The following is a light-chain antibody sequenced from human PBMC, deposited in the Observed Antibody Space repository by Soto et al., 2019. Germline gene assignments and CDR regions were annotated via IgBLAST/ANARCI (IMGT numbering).Light chain of an antibody. CDR3: QQYGSSPPWT. J-gene: IGKJ1*01. V-gene: IGKV3-20*01. CDR1: QSVSSF. CDR2: GAF. Sequence: EVVLTQSPDTLSLSPGERATLSCRASQSVSSFLAWYQQKPGQAPRLLIYGAFTRATGIPDRFSGSGSGTDFSLTISRLEPEDFAVYYCQQYGSSPPWTFGQGTTVEIK.